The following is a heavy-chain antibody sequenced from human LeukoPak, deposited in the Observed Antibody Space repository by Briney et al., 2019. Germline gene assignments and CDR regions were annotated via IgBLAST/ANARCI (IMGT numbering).Heavy chain of an antibody. J-gene: IGHJ5*02. CDR3: AKVQGYSSSWYYLWWFDP. Sequence: TGGSLRLSCAASGFTFSSYGMSWVRQAPGKGLEWVSAISGSGGSTYYADSVKGRFTISRDNSKNTLYLQMNSLRAEDTAVYYCAKVQGYSSSWYYLWWFDPWGQGTLVTVSS. D-gene: IGHD6-13*01. V-gene: IGHV3-23*01. CDR2: ISGSGGST. CDR1: GFTFSSYG.